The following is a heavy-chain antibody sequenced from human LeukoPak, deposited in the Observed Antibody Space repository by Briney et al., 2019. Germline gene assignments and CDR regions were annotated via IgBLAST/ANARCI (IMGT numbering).Heavy chain of an antibody. CDR3: AREGKQAVAGTTIYYYYGMDV. CDR1: GFTFSTYS. J-gene: IGHJ6*02. D-gene: IGHD6-19*01. V-gene: IGHV3-21*04. CDR2: LSSSSTYI. Sequence: PGGSLRLSCAASGFTFSTYSMKWVRQAPGKGLEWVSSLSSSSTYIYYADSVKGRFTISRDNSKNTLYLQMNSLRAEDTAVYYCAREGKQAVAGTTIYYYYGMDVWGQGTTVTVSS.